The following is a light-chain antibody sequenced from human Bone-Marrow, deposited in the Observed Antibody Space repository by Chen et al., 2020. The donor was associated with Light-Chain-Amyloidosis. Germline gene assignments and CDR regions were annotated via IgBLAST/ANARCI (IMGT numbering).Light chain of an antibody. Sequence: QSVLTQPPSASGTPGQKVTISCSGSNSNIGSNIVNWYQHLPGTAPKLVIYSNNQRPAGGPDRFSGSKSGTSASLAISGLQSEDEADYYCAAWDDSLNGWVFGGGTKLTVL. CDR1: NSNIGSNI. CDR3: AAWDDSLNGWV. CDR2: SNN. V-gene: IGLV1-44*01. J-gene: IGLJ3*02.